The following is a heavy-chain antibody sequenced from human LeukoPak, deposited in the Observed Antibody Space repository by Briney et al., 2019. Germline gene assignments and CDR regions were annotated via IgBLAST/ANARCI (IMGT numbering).Heavy chain of an antibody. Sequence: GGSLRLSCAASGFTFSSYGMHWVREAPGKGLEWVAFIRYDGSNKYYADSVKGRFTISRDNSKNTLYLQMNSLRAEDTAVYYCARHITMVRGVISEYFDYWGQGTLVTVSS. J-gene: IGHJ4*02. CDR3: ARHITMVRGVISEYFDY. CDR2: IRYDGSNK. D-gene: IGHD3-10*01. V-gene: IGHV3-30*02. CDR1: GFTFSSYG.